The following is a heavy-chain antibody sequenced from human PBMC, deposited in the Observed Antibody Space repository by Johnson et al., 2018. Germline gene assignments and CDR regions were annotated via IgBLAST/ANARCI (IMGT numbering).Heavy chain of an antibody. J-gene: IGHJ1*01. Sequence: QVQLVESGGGVVQPGRSXRLSCAASGFTFSSYGMHWVRQAPGKGLEGVAVISYDGSNKYYADSVKGRFTISRDNSKNTLYLQMNSLRAEDTAVYYCAKGPSYQLLYAEYFQHWGQGTLVTVSS. CDR1: GFTFSSYG. D-gene: IGHD2-2*02. CDR2: ISYDGSNK. CDR3: AKGPSYQLLYAEYFQH. V-gene: IGHV3-30*18.